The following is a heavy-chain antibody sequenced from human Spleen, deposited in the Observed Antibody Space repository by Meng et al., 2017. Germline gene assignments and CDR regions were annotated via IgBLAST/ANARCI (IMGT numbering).Heavy chain of an antibody. CDR3: ARGLTDRRLFDI. D-gene: IGHD1-1*01. V-gene: IGHV3-30*04. Sequence: GESLKISCAASGFTFSSYAMNWVRQAPGKGLEWVAVISYDGNDKYYADSVKGRFTISRDNAKNSLSLQMNILGADDTAVYYCARGLTDRRLFDIWGQGTMVTVSS. J-gene: IGHJ3*02. CDR2: ISYDGNDK. CDR1: GFTFSSYA.